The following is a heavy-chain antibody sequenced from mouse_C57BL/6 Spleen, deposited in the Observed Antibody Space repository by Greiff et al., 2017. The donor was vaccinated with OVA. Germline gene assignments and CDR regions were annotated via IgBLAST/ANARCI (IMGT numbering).Heavy chain of an antibody. D-gene: IGHD1-1*01. CDR1: GYAFSSSW. J-gene: IGHJ2*01. V-gene: IGHV1-82*01. CDR3: ARGITHYYGSSYDFDY. Sequence: QVQLKESGPELVKPGASVKISCKASGYAFSSSWMNWVKQRPGKGLEWIGRIYPGDGDTNYNGKFTGKATLTADKSSSTAYMQRSSLTSEDSAVYFCARGITHYYGSSYDFDYWGQGTTLTVSS. CDR2: IYPGDGDT.